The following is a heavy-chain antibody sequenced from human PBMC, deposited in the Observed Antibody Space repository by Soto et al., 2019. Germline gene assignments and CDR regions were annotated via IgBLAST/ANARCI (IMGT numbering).Heavy chain of an antibody. D-gene: IGHD3-10*01. J-gene: IGHJ3*02. V-gene: IGHV3-30*18. Sequence: GGSLRLSCAASGFTFSSHGMHWARQAPGKGLEWVAILSYNGNDKYYADSVKGRFTVSRDISKSTLYLQMDSLRVEDSAVYYCAKNYGSGAFDIWGQGTMVTVSS. CDR3: AKNYGSGAFDI. CDR2: LSYNGNDK. CDR1: GFTFSSHG.